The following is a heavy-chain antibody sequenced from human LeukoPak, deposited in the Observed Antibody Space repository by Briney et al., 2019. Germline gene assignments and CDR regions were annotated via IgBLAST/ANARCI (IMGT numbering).Heavy chain of an antibody. CDR1: GFTFSSYA. D-gene: IGHD3-3*01. V-gene: IGHV3-23*01. CDR3: AKNLEGDDYDFWSGYYSGGAFDI. J-gene: IGHJ3*02. CDR2: ISGSGGST. Sequence: GASLRLSCAASGFTFSSYAMSWVCQAPGKGLEWVSAISGSGGSTYYADSVKGRFTISRDNSKNTLYLQMNSLRAEDTAVYYCAKNLEGDDYDFWSGYYSGGAFDIWGQGTMVTVSS.